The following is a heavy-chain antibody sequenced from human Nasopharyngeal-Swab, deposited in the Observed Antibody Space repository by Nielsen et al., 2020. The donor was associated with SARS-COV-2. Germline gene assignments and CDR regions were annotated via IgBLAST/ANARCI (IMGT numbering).Heavy chain of an antibody. Sequence: SETLSLTCAVSGGSISSSNWWSWVRQPPGKGLEWIGEIYHSGSTNYNPSLKSRVTISVDKSKNQFSLKLSSVTAAGTAVYYCASFLGGRYAFDIWGQGTMVTVSS. CDR2: IYHSGST. J-gene: IGHJ3*02. CDR1: GGSISSSNW. V-gene: IGHV4-4*02. CDR3: ASFLGGRYAFDI. D-gene: IGHD4-23*01.